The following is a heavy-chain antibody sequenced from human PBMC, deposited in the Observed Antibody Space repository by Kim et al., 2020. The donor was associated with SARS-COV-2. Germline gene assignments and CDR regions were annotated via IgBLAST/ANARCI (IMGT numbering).Heavy chain of an antibody. CDR2: K. V-gene: IGHV3-7*01. Sequence: KYYADSVKGRFPISRDNAKNSLYLQMNSWRAEDTAVYYCARDPNSWAFDYWGQGTLVIVSS. J-gene: IGHJ4*02. D-gene: IGHD6-13*01. CDR3: ARDPNSWAFDY.